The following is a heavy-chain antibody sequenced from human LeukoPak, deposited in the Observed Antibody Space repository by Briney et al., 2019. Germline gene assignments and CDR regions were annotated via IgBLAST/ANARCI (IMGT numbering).Heavy chain of an antibody. D-gene: IGHD1-26*01. CDR2: INPNSGGT. Sequence: ASVKVSCKASGYTFTGYYMHWVRQAPGQGLEWMGWINPNSGGTNYAQKFQGRVTMTRDTSISTAYMELSRLRSDDTAVYYCARVKARSGSYSLDYWGQGTLVTVSS. V-gene: IGHV1-2*02. J-gene: IGHJ4*02. CDR3: ARVKARSGSYSLDY. CDR1: GYTFTGYY.